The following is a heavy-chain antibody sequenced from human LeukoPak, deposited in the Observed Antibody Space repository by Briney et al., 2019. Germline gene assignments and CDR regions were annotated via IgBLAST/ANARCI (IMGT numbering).Heavy chain of an antibody. J-gene: IGHJ5*02. CDR1: GGSISSSSYY. CDR3: ARMVRRDFWSGYYGWFDP. CDR2: IYYSGST. D-gene: IGHD3-3*01. V-gene: IGHV4-39*07. Sequence: SETLSLTCTVSGGSISSSSYYWGWIRQPPGKGLEWIGSIYYSGSTYYNPSLKSRVTISVDTSKNQFSLKLSSVTAADTAVYYCARMVRRDFWSGYYGWFDPWGQGTLVTVSS.